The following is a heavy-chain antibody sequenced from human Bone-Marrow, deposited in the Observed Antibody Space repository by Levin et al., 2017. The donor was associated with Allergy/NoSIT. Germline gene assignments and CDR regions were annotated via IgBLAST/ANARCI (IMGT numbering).Heavy chain of an antibody. Sequence: PGGSLRLSCAGSGFTFDVYWMRWVRQAPGKGLEWVANLKEDGGETYYADSVKGRFTVSRDTAKTSLYLQMNSLRAEDTAVYYCVRTSGSWGQGTLVTVSS. CDR2: LKEDGGET. J-gene: IGHJ5*02. CDR1: GFTFDVYW. CDR3: VRTSGS. V-gene: IGHV3-7*01. D-gene: IGHD7-27*01.